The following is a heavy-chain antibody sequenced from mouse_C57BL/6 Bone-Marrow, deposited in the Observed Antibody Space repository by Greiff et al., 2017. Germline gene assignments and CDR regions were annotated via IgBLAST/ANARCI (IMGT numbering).Heavy chain of an antibody. CDR2: IDPENGDT. V-gene: IGHV14-4*01. CDR3: TMYYYGSY. J-gene: IGHJ2*01. D-gene: IGHD1-1*01. Sequence: EVQLQQSGAELVRPGASVKLSCTASGFNIKDDYMHWVKQRPEQGLEWIGWIDPENGDTEYASKFQGKATITADTSSNTAYLQLSSLTSEDTAVYYCTMYYYGSYWGQGTTLTVSS. CDR1: GFNIKDDY.